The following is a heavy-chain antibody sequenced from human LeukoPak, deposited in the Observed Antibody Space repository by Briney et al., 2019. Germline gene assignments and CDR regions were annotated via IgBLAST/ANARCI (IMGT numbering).Heavy chain of an antibody. J-gene: IGHJ4*02. V-gene: IGHV3-23*01. CDR1: GFTFSSYA. D-gene: IGHD4/OR15-4a*01. CDR2: ITSSGGST. Sequence: GGSLRLSCAASGFTFSSYAMSWVRQAPGKGLEWVSAITSSGGSTYYADSVKGRFTVSRDNSKNTLYLQMNSLRAEDTAVYYCARRAGAYSHPYDYWGQGTLVTVSS. CDR3: ARRAGAYSHPYDY.